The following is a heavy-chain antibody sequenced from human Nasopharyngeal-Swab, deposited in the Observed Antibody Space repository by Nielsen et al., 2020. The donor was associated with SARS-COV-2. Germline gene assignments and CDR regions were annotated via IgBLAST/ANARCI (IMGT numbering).Heavy chain of an antibody. CDR1: GFTFSSYD. CDR3: AREAWETYYDFWSGYRYYYYMDV. J-gene: IGHJ6*03. Sequence: GESLKISCAASGFTFSSYDMHWVRQATGKGLYWVSDIGTAGDTYYPGSVKGRFTISRENAKNSLYLQMNSLRAGDTAVYYCAREAWETYYDFWSGYRYYYYMDVWGKGTTVTASS. V-gene: IGHV3-13*01. D-gene: IGHD3-3*01. CDR2: IGTAGDT.